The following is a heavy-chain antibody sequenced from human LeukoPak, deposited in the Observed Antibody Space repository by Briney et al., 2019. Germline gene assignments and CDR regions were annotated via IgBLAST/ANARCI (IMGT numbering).Heavy chain of an antibody. CDR3: AKDTAALDYYDSSGYPQH. V-gene: IGHV3-23*01. CDR1: GCPFRIYA. CDR2: ISGSGGST. Sequence: GGSLRLSCAVSGCPFRIYAMSWVRQAPGKGIEWVSAISGSGGSTYYADSEKGLFTISRNNSKNTLDLQMNSLRAEDTAVYYCAKDTAALDYYDSSGYPQHWGQGTLVTVSS. D-gene: IGHD3-22*01. J-gene: IGHJ1*01.